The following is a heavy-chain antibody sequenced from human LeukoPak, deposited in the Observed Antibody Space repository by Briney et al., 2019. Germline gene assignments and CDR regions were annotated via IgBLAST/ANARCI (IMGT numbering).Heavy chain of an antibody. V-gene: IGHV1-24*01. CDR1: GYTLTELS. CDR2: FDPEDGET. D-gene: IGHD1-26*01. J-gene: IGHJ4*02. CDR3: AREIGVVATHAVDY. Sequence: ASVKVSCKVSGYTLTELSMHWVRQAPGKGLEWMGGFDPEDGETIYAQKFQGRVTMTEDTSTDTVYMELSSLRSEDTAVYYCAREIGVVATHAVDYWGQGTLVTVSS.